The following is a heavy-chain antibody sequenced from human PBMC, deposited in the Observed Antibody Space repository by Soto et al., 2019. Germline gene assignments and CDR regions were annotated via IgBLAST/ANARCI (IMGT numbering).Heavy chain of an antibody. J-gene: IGHJ5*02. D-gene: IGHD3-10*01. CDR1: GYTFSTYD. V-gene: IGHV1-18*01. CDR3: ARHSGGSGDNH. CDR2: IRVYNGNT. Sequence: QVQLVQSGAEVKKPGASVKVSCKASGYTFSTYDISWVRQAPGQGLEWMGWIRVYNGNTDYAQILQGRVTMTTDTSTSTAYMELRSLTSDDTAGYYCARHSGGSGDNHWGQGTLVTVSS.